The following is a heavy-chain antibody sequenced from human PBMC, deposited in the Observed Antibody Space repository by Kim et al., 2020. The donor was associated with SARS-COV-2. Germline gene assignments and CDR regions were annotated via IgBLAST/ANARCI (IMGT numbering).Heavy chain of an antibody. CDR3: TTESYGVQC. V-gene: IGHV3-15*01. CDR1: GFTFSNAG. J-gene: IGHJ4*02. D-gene: IGHD2-21*01. CDR2: IKSKAHGGTT. Sequence: GGSLRLSCAASGFTFSNAGMSWVRQAPGKGLEWVGRIKSKAHGGTTDYAAPVKGRVTISRADSKNTLYLQINSLKTEDTAVYYCTTESYGVQCWGQGALVTVSS.